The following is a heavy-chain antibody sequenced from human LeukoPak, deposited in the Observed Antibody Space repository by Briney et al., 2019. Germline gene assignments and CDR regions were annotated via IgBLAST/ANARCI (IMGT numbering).Heavy chain of an antibody. V-gene: IGHV3-30-3*01. Sequence: GGSLRLSCAASGFTFSSYAMHWVRQAPGKGLEWVAVISYDGSNKYYADSVKGRFTISRDNSKNTQYLQMNSLRAEDTAVYYCARDARSPPDYYYYYMDVWGKGTTVTVSS. CDR3: ARDARSPPDYYYYYMDV. J-gene: IGHJ6*03. CDR1: GFTFSSYA. CDR2: ISYDGSNK.